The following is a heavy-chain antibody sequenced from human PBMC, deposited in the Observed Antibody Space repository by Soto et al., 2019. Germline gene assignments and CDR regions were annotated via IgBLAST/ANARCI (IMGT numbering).Heavy chain of an antibody. Sequence: QVQLVQSGAEVKKPGASVKVSCKASGYTFTTYHISWVRQAPGQGLEWMGWISAYNGNTSYAQKLQGRVTMTTDTSTSTAFMELRSLRSAYTVVYFCARGAHPQLAWCQGTLVTVSS. V-gene: IGHV1-18*01. J-gene: IGHJ5*02. CDR3: ARGAHPQLA. CDR2: ISAYNGNT. D-gene: IGHD5-18*01. CDR1: GYTFTTYH.